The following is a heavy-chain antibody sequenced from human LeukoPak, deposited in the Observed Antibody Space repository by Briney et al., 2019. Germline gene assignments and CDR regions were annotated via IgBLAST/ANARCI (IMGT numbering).Heavy chain of an antibody. J-gene: IGHJ4*02. Sequence: GGSLRLSCAASGFTFSSYWMSWVRQAPGKGLEWVANIKQDGSEKYYVDSVKGRFTISRDNAKNSLYLQMNSLRAEDTAVYYCARDSYYDSSGPFGYWGQGTLVTVSS. CDR3: ARDSYYDSSGPFGY. V-gene: IGHV3-7*01. D-gene: IGHD3-22*01. CDR1: GFTFSSYW. CDR2: IKQDGSEK.